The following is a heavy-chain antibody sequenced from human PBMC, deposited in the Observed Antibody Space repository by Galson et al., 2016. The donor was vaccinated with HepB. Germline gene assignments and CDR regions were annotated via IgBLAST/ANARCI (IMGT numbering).Heavy chain of an antibody. CDR3: VQGSTAPAV. Sequence: SLRLSCAASGFTFRNYGMTWVRQAPGKGLEVVSSISRSGDSTDYADSVKGRFTISRDNFKNTLSLQMNSLTADDTAIYYCVQGSTAPAVWGKGTTVTVSS. V-gene: IGHV3-23*01. J-gene: IGHJ6*04. CDR1: GFTFRNYG. CDR2: ISRSGDST. D-gene: IGHD2-2*01.